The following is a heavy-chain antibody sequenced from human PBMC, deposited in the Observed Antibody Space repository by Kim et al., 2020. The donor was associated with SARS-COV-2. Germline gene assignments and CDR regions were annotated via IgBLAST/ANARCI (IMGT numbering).Heavy chain of an antibody. Sequence: GGSLRLSCAASGFTFSDYYMSWIRQAPGKGLEWVSYISSSSSYTNYADSVKGRFTISRDNAKNSLYLQMNSLRAEDTAVYYCASFGGSGSYAFDIWGQGTMVTVSS. CDR2: ISSSSSYT. D-gene: IGHD3-10*01. V-gene: IGHV3-11*06. CDR1: GFTFSDYY. J-gene: IGHJ3*02. CDR3: ASFGGSGSYAFDI.